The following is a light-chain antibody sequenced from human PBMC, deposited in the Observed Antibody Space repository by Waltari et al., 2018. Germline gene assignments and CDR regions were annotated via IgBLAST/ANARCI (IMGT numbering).Light chain of an antibody. CDR2: EVS. V-gene: IGLV2-14*01. CDR1: SSDVGISRF. Sequence: QSALTQPASVSGSPGHSITIPCTTTSSDVGISRFLPWSQQHPGKAPNLMIYEVSNRPSGVANRFSGSKSGNTASLTISGLQAEDEADYYCSSYTTSTSYVVFGGGTKLTVL. J-gene: IGLJ2*01. CDR3: SSYTTSTSYVV.